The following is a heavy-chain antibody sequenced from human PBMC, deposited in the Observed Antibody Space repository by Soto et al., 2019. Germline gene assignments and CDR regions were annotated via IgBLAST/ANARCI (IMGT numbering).Heavy chain of an antibody. CDR2: ISHDGSNK. J-gene: IGHJ6*02. CDR3: TKRRNVLRFLEWSSGMEV. Sequence: LRLSCAASVFTFSSYGMHWVRQAPGKGLEWVAFISHDGSNKYYADSMKGRISMSRDNSKSTVYLQMSSLRAEDTAVYYCTKRRNVLRFLEWSSGMEVWGQGTTVTV. D-gene: IGHD3-3*01. CDR1: VFTFSSYG. V-gene: IGHV3-30*18.